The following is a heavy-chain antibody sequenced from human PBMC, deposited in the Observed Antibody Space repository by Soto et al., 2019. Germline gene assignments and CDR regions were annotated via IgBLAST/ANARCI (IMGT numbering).Heavy chain of an antibody. J-gene: IGHJ5*02. CDR1: GFSVESDY. CDR2: IYTTSLA. V-gene: IGHV3-53*01. CDR3: ARSLTTGTGFDP. Sequence: GGSLRLSCVASGFSVESDYMTWVRQAPGKGLEWVSVIYTTSLAYYADSVKGRFTISRDNSKNTLFLQMNGLRPEDTAVYYCARSLTTGTGFDPWGQGTLVTVSS. D-gene: IGHD1-1*01.